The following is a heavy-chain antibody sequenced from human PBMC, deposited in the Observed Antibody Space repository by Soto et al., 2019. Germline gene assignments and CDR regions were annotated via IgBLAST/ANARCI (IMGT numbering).Heavy chain of an antibody. CDR1: GGSFSGYY. D-gene: IGHD6-13*01. V-gene: IGHV4-34*01. CDR2: INHSGST. J-gene: IGHJ5*02. CDR3: ASTFGIAAPGFDP. Sequence: SETLSLTCAVYGGSFSGYYWSWIRQPPGKGLEWIGEINHSGSTNYNPSLKSRVTISVATSKNHFSLKLSSVTAADTAVHYCASTFGIAAPGFDPWGQGTLVTVSS.